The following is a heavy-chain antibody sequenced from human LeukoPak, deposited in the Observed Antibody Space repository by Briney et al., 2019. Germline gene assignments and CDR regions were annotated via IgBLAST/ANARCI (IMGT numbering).Heavy chain of an antibody. D-gene: IGHD2-2*01. V-gene: IGHV3-23*01. CDR3: VKDPDPRYCSSTSCSPI. CDR1: GFTVSFYA. Sequence: GGSLRLSCAASGFTVSFYAMSWVRQAPGKGLEWVSVIAGGGSSTYYADSVKGRFTISRDNSKNTLYLQMNSLRVEDTAVYYCVKDPDPRYCSSTSCSPIWGQGTMVTVSS. J-gene: IGHJ3*02. CDR2: IAGGGSST.